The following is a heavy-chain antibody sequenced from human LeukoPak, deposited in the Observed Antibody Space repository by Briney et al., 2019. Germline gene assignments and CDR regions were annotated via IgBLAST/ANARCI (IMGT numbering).Heavy chain of an antibody. Sequence: ASVKVSCKASGYTFTSSDINWVRQATGQGLEWMGWMNPNSGNTGYAQKFQGRVTITADESTSTAYMELSSLRSEDTAVYYCAKWLYRGGVYYDSSGYYYGADYWGQGTLVTVSS. CDR1: GYTFTSSD. CDR3: AKWLYRGGVYYDSSGYYYGADY. D-gene: IGHD3-22*01. V-gene: IGHV1-8*01. CDR2: MNPNSGNT. J-gene: IGHJ4*02.